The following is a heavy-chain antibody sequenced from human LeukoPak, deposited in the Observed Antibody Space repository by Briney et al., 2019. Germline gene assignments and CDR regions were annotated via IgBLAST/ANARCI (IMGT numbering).Heavy chain of an antibody. CDR2: IYHSGST. CDR1: GGSISSSSYY. CDR3: ATNYRGWFDP. V-gene: IGHV4-39*07. Sequence: SETLSLTCTVSGGSISSSSYYWGWIRQPPGKGLEWIGYIYHSGSTYYNPSLKSRVTISVDRSKNQFSLKLSSVTAADTAVYYCATNYRGWFDPWGQGTLVTVSS. D-gene: IGHD5-24*01. J-gene: IGHJ5*02.